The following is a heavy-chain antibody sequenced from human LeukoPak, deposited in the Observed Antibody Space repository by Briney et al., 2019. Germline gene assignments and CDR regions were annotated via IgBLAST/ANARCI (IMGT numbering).Heavy chain of an antibody. Sequence: SETLSLTCAVSGYSVSSDYYWGWIRQPPGKGLEWIESTYHSGSTYYNPSLKSRVTISVDTSKNQFSLKLSSVTAADTALYYCARVGRLAYYMDVWGKGTTVTVAS. CDR1: GYSVSSDYY. J-gene: IGHJ6*03. CDR3: ARVGRLAYYMDV. V-gene: IGHV4-38-2*01. CDR2: TYHSGST. D-gene: IGHD3-16*01.